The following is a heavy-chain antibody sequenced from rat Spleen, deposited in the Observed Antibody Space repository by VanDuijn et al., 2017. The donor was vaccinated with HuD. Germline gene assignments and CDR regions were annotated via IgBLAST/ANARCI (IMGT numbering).Heavy chain of an antibody. D-gene: IGHD1-11*01. CDR3: ARHGGLRNWFAY. V-gene: IGHV5S13*01. J-gene: IGHJ3*01. CDR1: GFTFSDYD. CDR2: INTGGDKT. Sequence: EVQLVESGGGSVQPGRSMKLSCEASGFTFSDYDMAWVRQTPTKGLEWIASINTGGDKTYYRDSVKGRFTASRDDAKNTQFLQMDSLRSEDTATYYCARHGGLRNWFAYWGQGTLVTVSS.